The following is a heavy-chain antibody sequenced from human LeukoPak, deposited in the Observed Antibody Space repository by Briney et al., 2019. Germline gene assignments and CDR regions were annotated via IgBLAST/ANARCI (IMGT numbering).Heavy chain of an antibody. CDR3: AKDRYYDILTGSY. CDR1: GGSFSGYY. CDR2: INHSGST. J-gene: IGHJ4*02. Sequence: SETLSLTCAVYGGSFSGYYWSWIRQPPGKGLEWIGEINHSGSTNYNPSLKSRVTISVDTSKNQFSLKLSSVTAADTAVYYCAKDRYYDILTGSYWGQGTLVTVSS. D-gene: IGHD3-9*01. V-gene: IGHV4-34*01.